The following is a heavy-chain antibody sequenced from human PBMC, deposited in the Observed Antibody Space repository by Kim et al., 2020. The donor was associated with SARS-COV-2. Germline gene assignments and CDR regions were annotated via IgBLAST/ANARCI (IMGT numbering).Heavy chain of an antibody. CDR1: GFTFSTYG. D-gene: IGHD4-17*01. CDR2: ISSDGTKE. Sequence: GGSLRLSCAASGFTFSTYGIHWVRQAPGKGLEWVALISSDGTKEFYADSVKGRFTISRDNPKNTLYLQMNSLRAEDTAVYYCAKRHGNYEEFFDYWGQGTLVTVSS. CDR3: AKRHGNYEEFFDY. V-gene: IGHV3-30*18. J-gene: IGHJ4*02.